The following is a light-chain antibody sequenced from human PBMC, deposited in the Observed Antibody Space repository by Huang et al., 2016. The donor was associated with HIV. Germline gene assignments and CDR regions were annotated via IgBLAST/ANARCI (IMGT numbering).Light chain of an antibody. Sequence: IQLTQSPSSLSASVGARVTITCRASQGISSYLAWYQQKPGKAPKLLIYAASTFQRWVPSRFSGSGSGTDFTLTISSLQPEDFATYYCQQLNSYPEGFTFGPGTKVDIK. CDR1: QGISSY. V-gene: IGKV1-9*01. J-gene: IGKJ3*01. CDR3: QQLNSYPEGFT. CDR2: AAS.